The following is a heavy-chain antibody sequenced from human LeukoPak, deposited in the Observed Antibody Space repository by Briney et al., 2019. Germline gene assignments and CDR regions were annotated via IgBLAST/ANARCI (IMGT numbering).Heavy chain of an antibody. J-gene: IGHJ3*02. CDR2: IYHSGST. CDR3: ARDPGYCSGGSCYSSAFDI. D-gene: IGHD2-15*01. Sequence: SETLSLTCAVSGGSISSGGYSWSWIRQPPGKGLEWIGYIYHSGSTYYNPSLKSRVTISVDRSKNQLSLKLSSVTAADTAVYYCARDPGYCSGGSCYSSAFDIWGQGTMVTVSS. CDR1: GGSISSGGYS. V-gene: IGHV4-30-2*01.